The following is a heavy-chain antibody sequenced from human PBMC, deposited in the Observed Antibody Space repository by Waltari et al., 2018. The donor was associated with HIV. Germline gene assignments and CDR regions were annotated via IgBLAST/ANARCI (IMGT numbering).Heavy chain of an antibody. CDR2: LEPEGDET. V-gene: IGHV1-24*01. D-gene: IGHD1-26*01. CDR1: GYTLTELS. CDR3: ATGGGTTSIQPYDLDV. J-gene: IGHJ6*02. Sequence: QVQLIQSGAEVKKPGASVKVSCKVFGYTLTELSMHWVRQAPGKGLEGMGVLEPEGDETSYAQKCQGRGTVTADTSTDSAYMELIILTSEDTAGYYCATGGGTTSIQPYDLDVWGQGTTVTVSS.